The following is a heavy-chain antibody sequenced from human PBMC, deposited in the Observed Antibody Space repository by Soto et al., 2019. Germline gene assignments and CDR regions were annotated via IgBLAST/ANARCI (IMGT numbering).Heavy chain of an antibody. CDR1: GGAFTNYS. CDR2: IIPLHNTS. J-gene: IGHJ6*02. CDR3: AIWSNWNPLYYRGMDV. Sequence: QVQLLQSGAEVKKPGSSVKVSCKVSGGAFTNYSLNWVRHDPGQGLEWLGGIIPLHNTSNYSLKLLGRGSVTADISSNRVYLHLSGLTSDDTATYYCAIWSNWNPLYYRGMDVWGQGTTVTVSS. V-gene: IGHV1-69*06. D-gene: IGHD1-20*01.